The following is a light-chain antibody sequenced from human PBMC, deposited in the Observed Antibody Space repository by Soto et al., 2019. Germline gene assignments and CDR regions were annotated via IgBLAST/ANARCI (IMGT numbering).Light chain of an antibody. CDR1: QGIIDY. Sequence: DIQMTQSPSSLSASVGDRVTITCRASQGIIDYLAWYQQKPGKPPKLLIYAASTLHSGVPSQFSGSGAGTDFTLTISSLQPEDVATCYYQKYDTAPQTFGPGTRVEI. CDR3: QKYDTAPQT. J-gene: IGKJ1*01. CDR2: AAS. V-gene: IGKV1-27*01.